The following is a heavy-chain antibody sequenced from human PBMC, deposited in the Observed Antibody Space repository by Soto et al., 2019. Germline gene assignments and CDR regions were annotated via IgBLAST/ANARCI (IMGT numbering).Heavy chain of an antibody. CDR2: IWYDGSNK. D-gene: IGHD3-10*01. V-gene: IGHV3-33*01. CDR1: GFTFSSYG. CDR3: ARDLHYYGSGSGGNPAEYFQH. J-gene: IGHJ1*01. Sequence: GGSLRLSCAASGFTFSSYGMHWVRQAPGKGLEWVAVIWYDGSNKYYADSVKGRFTISRDNSKNTLYLQMNSLRAEDTAVYYCARDLHYYGSGSGGNPAEYFQHWGQGTLVTVSS.